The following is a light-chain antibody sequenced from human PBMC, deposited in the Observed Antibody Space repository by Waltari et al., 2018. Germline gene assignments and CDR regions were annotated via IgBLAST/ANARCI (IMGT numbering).Light chain of an antibody. CDR2: YDS. CDR3: QVWDDSNNSGV. V-gene: IGLV3-21*04. CDR1: HIESKR. J-gene: IGLJ2*01. Sequence: SYVLTQTPSVSLAPGQTARIPRGGDHIESKRVHVYQLQPGPAPVLVMFYDSDRPPGIPDRFSGSNSGNTATLTISRVEDEDEADYFCQVWDDSNNSGVFGGGTKLTVL.